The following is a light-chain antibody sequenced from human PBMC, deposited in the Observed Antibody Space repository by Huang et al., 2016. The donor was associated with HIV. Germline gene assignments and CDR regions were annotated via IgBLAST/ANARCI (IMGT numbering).Light chain of an antibody. J-gene: IGKJ5*01. Sequence: ERVMTQSPATVSVAPGERVTLSCRASHSVSSNLAWYQQKPGQAPRLLSHGASTRATGIPARFSGSGSGTEFTLAISSLQSEDSGVYFCQQYDNWPLTFGQGTRLEIK. V-gene: IGKV3-15*01. CDR1: HSVSSN. CDR3: QQYDNWPLT. CDR2: GAS.